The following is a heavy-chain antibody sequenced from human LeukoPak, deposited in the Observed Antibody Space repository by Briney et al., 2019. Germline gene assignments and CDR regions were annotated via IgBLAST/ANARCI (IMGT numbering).Heavy chain of an antibody. V-gene: IGHV3-23*01. CDR2: ISASVGNT. J-gene: IGHJ6*03. D-gene: IGHD2-15*01. CDR1: GFTFSSCA. CDR3: AKVAGVDNYYYMDV. Sequence: GGSLRLSCAASGFTFSSCAMNWVRQAPGKGLEWVSSISASVGNTYYADSVKGRFTISRDNSKNTLYLQMNSQRVDDTAVYYCAKVAGVDNYYYMDVWGKGTTVTVSS.